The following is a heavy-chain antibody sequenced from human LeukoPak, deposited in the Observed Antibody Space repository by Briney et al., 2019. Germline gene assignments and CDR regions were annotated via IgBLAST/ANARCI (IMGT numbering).Heavy chain of an antibody. D-gene: IGHD3-16*01. Sequence: GGSLRLSCAASGFTFSDYYMSWIRQAPGKGLEWVAVISYDGSNKYYADSVKGRFTISRDNSKNTLYLQMNSLRAEDTAVYYCARGPFAFRVRDAFDIWGQGTMVTVSS. V-gene: IGHV3-30-3*01. CDR2: ISYDGSNK. CDR3: ARGPFAFRVRDAFDI. J-gene: IGHJ3*02. CDR1: GFTFSDYY.